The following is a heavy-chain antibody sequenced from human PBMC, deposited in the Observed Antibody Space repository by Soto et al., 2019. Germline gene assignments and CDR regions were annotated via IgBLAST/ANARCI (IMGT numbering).Heavy chain of an antibody. V-gene: IGHV4-31*03. CDR2: IYYSGST. J-gene: IGHJ4*02. D-gene: IGHD4-17*01. CDR3: ASSGDYGGAFDY. Sequence: QVQLQESGPGLVKPSQTLSLTCTVSGGSISSGGYYWSXIRQXPXKGLEWIGYIYYSGSTYYNPSLKSRVTISVDTSKNQFSLKLSSVTAADTAVYYCASSGDYGGAFDYWGQGTLVTVSS. CDR1: GGSISSGGYY.